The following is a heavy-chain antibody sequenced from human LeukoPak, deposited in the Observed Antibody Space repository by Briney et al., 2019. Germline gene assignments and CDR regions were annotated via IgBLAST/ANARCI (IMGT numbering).Heavy chain of an antibody. J-gene: IGHJ4*02. V-gene: IGHV3-20*04. Sequence: GGSLRLSCAASGFTFDDYGMSWVRQAPGKGLEWVSGINWNGGSTGYADSVKGRFTISRDNAKNSLYLQMNSLRAEDTALYYCARHGKLKRWLQTYYFDYWGQGTLVTVSS. CDR3: ARHGKLKRWLQTYYFDY. CDR1: GFTFDDYG. CDR2: INWNGGST. D-gene: IGHD5-24*01.